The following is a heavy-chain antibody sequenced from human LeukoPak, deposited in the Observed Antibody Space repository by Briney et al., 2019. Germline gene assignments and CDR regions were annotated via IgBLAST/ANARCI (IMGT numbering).Heavy chain of an antibody. CDR1: GGSISSYY. D-gene: IGHD2-2*01. V-gene: IGHV4-59*12. J-gene: IGHJ6*03. CDR2: IYYSGST. Sequence: SETLSLTCSVSGGSISSYYWSWIRQPPGKGLEWIGYIYYSGSTNYNPSLKSRVTISVDTSKNQFSLKLSSVTAADTAVYYCARIVVVPAAKEHYSYMDVWGKGTTVTVSS. CDR3: ARIVVVPAAKEHYSYMDV.